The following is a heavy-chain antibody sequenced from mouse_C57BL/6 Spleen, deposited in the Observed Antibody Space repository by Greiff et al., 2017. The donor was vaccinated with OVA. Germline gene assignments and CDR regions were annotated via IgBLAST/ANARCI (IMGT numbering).Heavy chain of an antibody. CDR1: GFTFSSYG. V-gene: IGHV5-6*01. Sequence: EVKLMESGGDLVKPGGSLKLSCAASGFTFSSYGMSWVRQTPDKRLEWVATISSGGSYTYYPDSVKGRFTISRDNAKNTLYLQMRSLKSEDTAMYYCARHGSSQATSYYFDYWGQGTTLTVSS. CDR3: ARHGSSQATSYYFDY. J-gene: IGHJ2*01. D-gene: IGHD3-2*02. CDR2: ISSGGSYT.